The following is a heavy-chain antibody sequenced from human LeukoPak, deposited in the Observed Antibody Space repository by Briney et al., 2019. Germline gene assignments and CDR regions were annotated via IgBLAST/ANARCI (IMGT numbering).Heavy chain of an antibody. CDR3: ARDGWGSYDAFDI. D-gene: IGHD2-21*01. CDR1: GFTFNTYW. J-gene: IGHJ3*02. Sequence: GGSLRLSCAASGFTFNTYWMHWVRQAPGKGLVWVSSINADGSSTSYADSMRGRFTISRDNAKNTLYLQMNSLRAEDTAVYYCARDGWGSYDAFDIWGQGTMVTVSS. CDR2: INADGSST. V-gene: IGHV3-74*01.